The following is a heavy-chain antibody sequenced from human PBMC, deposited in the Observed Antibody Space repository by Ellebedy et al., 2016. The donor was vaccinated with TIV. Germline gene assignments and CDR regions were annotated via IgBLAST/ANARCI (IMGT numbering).Heavy chain of an antibody. Sequence: SVKVSXXASGYTFTSYAISWVRQAPGQGLEWMGGIIPIFGTANYAQKFQGRVTITADESTSTAYMELSSLRSEDTAVYYCASKSGENPYYYYYMDVWGKGTTVTVSS. CDR1: GYTFTSYA. CDR2: IIPIFGTA. D-gene: IGHD3-10*01. V-gene: IGHV1-69*13. CDR3: ASKSGENPYYYYYMDV. J-gene: IGHJ6*03.